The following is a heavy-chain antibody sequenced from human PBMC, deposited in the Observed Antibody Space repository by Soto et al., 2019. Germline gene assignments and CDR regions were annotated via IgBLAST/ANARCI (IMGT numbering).Heavy chain of an antibody. D-gene: IGHD5-12*01. CDR1: GFSFTTAGVA. V-gene: IGHV2-5*01. J-gene: IGHJ4*02. CDR3: AHSDGGYEIIYFDF. Sequence: QITLQESGPTLVKPTQTLTLTCTFSGFSFTTAGVAVGWIRQTPGGALEWLTLIYYNDDRRFSPSLKTRLTITGDTSKNQVVLSLTNVDPGDTGTYFCAHSDGGYEIIYFDFWGQGIPVTVSS. CDR2: IYYNDDR.